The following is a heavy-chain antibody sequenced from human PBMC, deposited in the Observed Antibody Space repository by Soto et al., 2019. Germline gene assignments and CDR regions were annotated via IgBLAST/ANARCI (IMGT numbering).Heavy chain of an antibody. CDR3: AKDLVSLVGWLDV. CDR2: ISGSGGST. CDR1: GLTFSSYA. J-gene: IGHJ6*02. V-gene: IGHV3-23*01. Sequence: PGGSLRLSCAASGLTFSSYAMSWVRQAPGKGLEWVSAISGSGGSTYYADSVKGRFTISRDNSKNTLYLQMNSLRAEDTAVYYCAKDLVSLVGWLDVWGQGTTVTVSS. D-gene: IGHD6-6*01.